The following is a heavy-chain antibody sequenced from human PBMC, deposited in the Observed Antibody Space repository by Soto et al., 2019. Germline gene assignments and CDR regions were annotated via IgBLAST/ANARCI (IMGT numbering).Heavy chain of an antibody. D-gene: IGHD3-10*01. CDR3: AAGLWFGELSIDY. CDR2: IVVGSGNT. J-gene: IGHJ4*02. Sequence: SVKVSCKASGFTFTSSAVQWVRQARGQRLEWIGWIVVGSGNTNYAQKFQEKVTITRDMSTSTAFMELSSLRSEDTAVYYCAAGLWFGELSIDYWGQGTLVTVSS. V-gene: IGHV1-58*01. CDR1: GFTFTSSA.